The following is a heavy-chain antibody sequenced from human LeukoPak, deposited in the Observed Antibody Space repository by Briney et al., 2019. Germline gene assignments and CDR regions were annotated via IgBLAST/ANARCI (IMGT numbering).Heavy chain of an antibody. CDR3: ARTLSSSLRIDY. Sequence: GGSLRLSRAASGFTFSSYGMSWVRQAPGKGLEWVSAISGSGGSTYYADSVKGRFTISRDNSKNTLYLQMNSLRAEDTAVYYCARTLSSSLRIDYWGQGTLVTVSS. D-gene: IGHD6-13*01. CDR2: ISGSGGST. CDR1: GFTFSSYG. V-gene: IGHV3-23*01. J-gene: IGHJ4*02.